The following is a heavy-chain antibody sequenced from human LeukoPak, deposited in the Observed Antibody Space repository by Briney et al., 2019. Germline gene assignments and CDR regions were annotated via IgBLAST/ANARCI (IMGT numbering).Heavy chain of an antibody. Sequence: ASVKVSCKASGYTFTSYAMHWVRQAPGQRLEWMGWINAGNGNTKYSQKFQGRATITRDTSASTAYMELSSLRSEDTAVYYCATDLPRLYSGTSYCFDYWGQGTLVTVSS. V-gene: IGHV1-3*01. J-gene: IGHJ4*02. D-gene: IGHD1-26*01. CDR3: ATDLPRLYSGTSYCFDY. CDR1: GYTFTSYA. CDR2: INAGNGNT.